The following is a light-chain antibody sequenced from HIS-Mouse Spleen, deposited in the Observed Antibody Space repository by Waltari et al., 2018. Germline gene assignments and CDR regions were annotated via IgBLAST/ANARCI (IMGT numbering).Light chain of an antibody. Sequence: QSALTQPRSVSGSPGQSVTISCTGTRSAVGGHNYVPWYQQHPGKAPKLMIYDVSKRPSGVPDRFSGSKSGNTASLTISGLQAEDEADYYCCSYAGSYTLVFGGGTKLTVL. V-gene: IGLV2-11*01. J-gene: IGLJ2*01. CDR1: RSAVGGHNY. CDR2: DVS. CDR3: CSYAGSYTLV.